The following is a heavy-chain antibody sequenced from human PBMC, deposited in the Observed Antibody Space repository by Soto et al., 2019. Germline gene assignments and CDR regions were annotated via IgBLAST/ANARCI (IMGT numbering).Heavy chain of an antibody. V-gene: IGHV2-5*02. CDR1: GFSLSTNEVS. Sequence: QITLKESGPTVVKPTQTLTLTCTLSGFSLSTNEVSVGWIRQPPGKALEWLALIYWDDDKRYSPSLKNRLTITKDTSKNQVVLTMTNMDPGDTATYYCAHRDGARFYFGYWGQGTLVTVTS. CDR3: AHRDGARFYFGY. J-gene: IGHJ4*02. CDR2: IYWDDDK.